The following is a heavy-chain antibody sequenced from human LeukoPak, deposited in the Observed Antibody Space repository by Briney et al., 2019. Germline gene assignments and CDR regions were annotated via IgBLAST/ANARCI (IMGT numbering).Heavy chain of an antibody. Sequence: GGSLRLSRAASGFTFSSYGMHWVRQAPGKGLEWVAFIRYDGSNKYYADSVKGRFTISRDNSKNTLYLQMNSLRAEDTAVYYCANQLLYYAPGDYWGQGTLVTVSS. J-gene: IGHJ4*02. CDR3: ANQLLYYAPGDY. V-gene: IGHV3-30*02. CDR2: IRYDGSNK. CDR1: GFTFSSYG. D-gene: IGHD2-2*02.